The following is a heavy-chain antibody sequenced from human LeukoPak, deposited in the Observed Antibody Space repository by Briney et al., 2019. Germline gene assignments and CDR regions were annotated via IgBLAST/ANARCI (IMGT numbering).Heavy chain of an antibody. CDR2: IYPGDSDT. V-gene: IGHV5-51*01. Sequence: GESLKISCKGSGYSFTSYWIGWGRQMPGKGLEWMGIIYPGDSDTRYSPSFQGQVTISADKSISTAYLQWSSLKASDTAMYYCARRAYYYDSSGYYVGYFDYWGQGTLVTVSS. J-gene: IGHJ4*02. D-gene: IGHD3-22*01. CDR3: ARRAYYYDSSGYYVGYFDY. CDR1: GYSFTSYW.